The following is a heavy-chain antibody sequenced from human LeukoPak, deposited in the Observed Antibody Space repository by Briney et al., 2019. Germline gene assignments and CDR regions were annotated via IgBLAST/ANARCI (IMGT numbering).Heavy chain of an antibody. Sequence: GGSLRLSCAASEFSFNNYAVNWVRQAPGKGLEWVSTITASGGNTYYADSVKGRFTISRDNSKNTLYLRMNSLRAEDTAVYYCAKGSGDSIAAAGGRYWGQGTLVTVSS. CDR1: EFSFNNYA. CDR3: AKGSGDSIAAAGGRY. V-gene: IGHV3-23*01. D-gene: IGHD6-13*01. CDR2: ITASGGNT. J-gene: IGHJ4*02.